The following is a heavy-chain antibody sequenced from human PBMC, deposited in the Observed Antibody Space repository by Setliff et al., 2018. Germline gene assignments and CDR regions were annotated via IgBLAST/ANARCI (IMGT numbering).Heavy chain of an antibody. CDR3: ARDRGSGSYFLRYFDY. CDR2: INGGST. J-gene: IGHJ4*02. CDR1: GFTVRSNE. V-gene: IGHV3-66*01. D-gene: IGHD1-26*01. Sequence: GGSLRLSCAASGFTVRSNEMSGVRQAPGKGLDWVSSINGGSTNYADSRKGRFSISRDNSKNTLHLQMNSLRAEDTPVYYCARDRGSGSYFLRYFDYWGQGTLVTVSS.